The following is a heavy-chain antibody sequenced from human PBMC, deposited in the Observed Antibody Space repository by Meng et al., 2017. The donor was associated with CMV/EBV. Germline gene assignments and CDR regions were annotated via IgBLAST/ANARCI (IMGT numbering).Heavy chain of an antibody. CDR3: AREWVIVVVPAASYGMDV. V-gene: IGHV3-30*04. D-gene: IGHD2-2*01. J-gene: IGHJ6*02. CDR2: ISYDGSNK. CDR1: GFTFSSYA. Sequence: GESLKIPCAASGFTFSSYAMHRVRQAPGKGLEWVAVISYDGSNKYYADSVKGRFTISRDNSKNTLYLQMNSLRAEDTAVYYCAREWVIVVVPAASYGMDVWGQGTTVTVSS.